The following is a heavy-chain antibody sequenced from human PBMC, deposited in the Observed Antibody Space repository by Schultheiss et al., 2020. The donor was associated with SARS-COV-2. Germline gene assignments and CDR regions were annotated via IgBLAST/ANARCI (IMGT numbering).Heavy chain of an antibody. Sequence: SETLSLTCAVYGGSFSGYYWSWIRQPPGKGLEWIGRIYTSGSTNYNPSLKSRVTISVDTSKNQFSLKLSSVTAADTAVYYCATSPYEPGGGDDAFDIWGQGTMVTVSS. D-gene: IGHD3-16*01. CDR2: IYTSGST. J-gene: IGHJ3*02. CDR3: ATSPYEPGGGDDAFDI. V-gene: IGHV4-59*10. CDR1: GGSFSGYY.